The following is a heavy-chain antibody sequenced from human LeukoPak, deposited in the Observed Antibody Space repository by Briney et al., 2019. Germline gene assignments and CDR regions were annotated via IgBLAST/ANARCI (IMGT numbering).Heavy chain of an antibody. Sequence: QPGGSLRLSCEAPGLTFGSYAMNWVRQAPGKGLEWVSGISGSGGDTYYADSVKGRFTISRDNSKNTLFLQMNSLRAEDTAVYYCARAPSSSWYPHDAFDIWGQGTMVTVSS. D-gene: IGHD6-13*01. V-gene: IGHV3-23*01. CDR3: ARAPSSSWYPHDAFDI. CDR1: GLTFGSYA. J-gene: IGHJ3*02. CDR2: ISGSGGDT.